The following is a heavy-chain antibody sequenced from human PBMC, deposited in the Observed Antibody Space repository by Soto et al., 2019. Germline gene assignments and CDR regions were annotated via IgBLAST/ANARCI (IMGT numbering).Heavy chain of an antibody. CDR1: GGPFSRGGYY. CDR3: ARVGGINWFDP. Sequence: PSETLSLTCTVSGGPFSRGGYYWSWIRQHPGKCLEFIGYIFFTGSTYYNPSLKSRVTISLDTSKNQFSLKLSSVTAADTAVYYCARVGGINWFDPWGQGTLVTVSS. CDR2: IFFTGST. J-gene: IGHJ5*02. D-gene: IGHD3-16*01. V-gene: IGHV4-31*03.